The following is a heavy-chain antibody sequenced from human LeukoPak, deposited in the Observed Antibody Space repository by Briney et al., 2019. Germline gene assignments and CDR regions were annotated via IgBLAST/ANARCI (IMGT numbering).Heavy chain of an antibody. CDR1: GXSISSYY. V-gene: IGHV4-4*07. CDR2: ISASGST. J-gene: IGHJ5*02. Sequence: PSETLSLTCTVSGXSISSYYWSWIRQPAGKGLEWIGLISASGSTNYNPSLKSRVTMSVDTSKNQFSLKLTSVTAADTAVYYCARDLIIPPYNWFDPWGQGTLVTVSS. CDR3: ARDLIIPPYNWFDP. D-gene: IGHD2/OR15-2a*01.